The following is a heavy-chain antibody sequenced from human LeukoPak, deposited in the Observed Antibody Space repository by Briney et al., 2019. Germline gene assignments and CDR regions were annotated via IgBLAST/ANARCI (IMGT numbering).Heavy chain of an antibody. CDR2: LIDSGTST. J-gene: IGHJ4*02. CDR3: AKQVAAPGPIDY. V-gene: IGHV3-23*01. CDR1: GFTFSTYA. D-gene: IGHD5-12*01. Sequence: GGSLRLSCAASGFTFSTYAMSWVRQAPGKGLEWLSALIDSGTSTFYADFVKGRFTISRDNSRNTLYLQMDSLRAEDTAVYYCAKQVAAPGPIDYWGQGTLVTVSS.